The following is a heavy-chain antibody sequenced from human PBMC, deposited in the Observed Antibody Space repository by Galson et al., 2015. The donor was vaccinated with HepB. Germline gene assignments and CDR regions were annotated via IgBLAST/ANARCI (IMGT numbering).Heavy chain of an antibody. CDR2: INQDGSQT. J-gene: IGHJ4*02. Sequence: SLRLSCAASGFTFSNYAMHWVRQAPGKGLEWVANINQDGSQTYYVDSVKGRFAFSRDNAKNSLYLQMNSLRVEDTAVYYCASAHRSGESSDWGDYWGQGTLVTVSS. V-gene: IGHV3-7*01. CDR1: GFTFSNYA. CDR3: ASAHRSGESSDWGDY. D-gene: IGHD6-19*01.